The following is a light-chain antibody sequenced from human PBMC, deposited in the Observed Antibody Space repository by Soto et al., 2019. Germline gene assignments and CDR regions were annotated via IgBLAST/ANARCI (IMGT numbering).Light chain of an antibody. J-gene: IGLJ1*01. CDR2: SNN. CDR1: SSNIGRNT. Sequence: QSVLTQPPSASGTPGQRVTMSCSGSSSNIGRNTVNWYQQLPGTAPKLLIYSNNQRPSGVPDRFSGSKSGTSASLAISGFQSEDEADYYCAAWDDSLNGHYVFGTGTKLTVL. V-gene: IGLV1-44*01. CDR3: AAWDDSLNGHYV.